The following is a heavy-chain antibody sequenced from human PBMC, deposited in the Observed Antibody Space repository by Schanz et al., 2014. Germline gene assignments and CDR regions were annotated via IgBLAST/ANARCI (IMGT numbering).Heavy chain of an antibody. V-gene: IGHV3-23*04. CDR1: GFTFSSYA. D-gene: IGHD2-15*01. J-gene: IGHJ6*02. CDR2: MSASGIST. CDR3: ARVELSVYYYAMDV. Sequence: EVLLVDSGGGLVQPGGSLRLSCAASGFTFSSYAMTWVRQAPGKGLEWVSAMSASGISTYYADSVKGRFTISRDNSKNTLNLQMNSLRAEDTAVYYCARVELSVYYYAMDVWGQGTTVTVSS.